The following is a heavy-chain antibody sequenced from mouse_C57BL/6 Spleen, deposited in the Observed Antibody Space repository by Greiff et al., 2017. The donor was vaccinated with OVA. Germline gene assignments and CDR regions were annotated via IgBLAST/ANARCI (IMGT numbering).Heavy chain of an antibody. D-gene: IGHD1-1*01. J-gene: IGHJ3*01. Sequence: VQLQQSGAELARPGASVKLSCKASGYTFTSYGISWVKQRTGQGLEWIGEIYPRSGNTYYNEKFKGKATLTADKSSSTAYMELRSLTSEDSAVYFCARGTLVTTVVATPCAYWGQGTLVTVSA. CDR3: ARGTLVTTVVATPCAY. CDR2: IYPRSGNT. V-gene: IGHV1-81*01. CDR1: GYTFTSYG.